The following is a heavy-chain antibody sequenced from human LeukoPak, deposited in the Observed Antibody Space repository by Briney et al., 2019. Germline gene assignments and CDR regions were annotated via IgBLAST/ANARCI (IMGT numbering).Heavy chain of an antibody. CDR2: IKQDGSEK. CDR1: GFTFSSYW. CDR3: ARDPYNGAYSEGYYYYYMDV. D-gene: IGHD1-1*01. J-gene: IGHJ6*03. V-gene: IGHV3-7*01. Sequence: PGGSPRLSCAASGFTFSSYWMSWVRQAPGKGLEWVANIKQDGSEKYYVDSVKGRFTISRDNAQNSLYLQMNSLRVEDTAIYYCARDPYNGAYSEGYYYYYMDVWGKGTTVTVSS.